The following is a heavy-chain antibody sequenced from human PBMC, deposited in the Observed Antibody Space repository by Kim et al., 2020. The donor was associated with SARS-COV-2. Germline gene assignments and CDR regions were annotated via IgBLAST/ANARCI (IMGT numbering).Heavy chain of an antibody. CDR2: IIPILGIA. J-gene: IGHJ5*02. D-gene: IGHD3-22*01. CDR1: GGTFSSYT. Sequence: SVKVSCKASGGTFSSYTISWVRQAPGQGLEWMGRIIPILGIANYAQKFQGRVTITADKSTSTAYMELSSLRSEDTAVYYCARDDSSGYYSWFDPWGQGTLVTVSS. V-gene: IGHV1-69*04. CDR3: ARDDSSGYYSWFDP.